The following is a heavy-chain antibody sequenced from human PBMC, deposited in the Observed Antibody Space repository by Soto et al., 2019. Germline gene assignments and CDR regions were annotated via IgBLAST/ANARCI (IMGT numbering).Heavy chain of an antibody. CDR1: GFTFSSYG. Sequence: GGSLRLSCAASGFTFSSYGMHWVRQAPGKGLEWVAVISYDGSNKYYADSVKGRFTISRDNSKNTLYLQMNSLRAEDTAVYYCARQYSSSLAYYYGMDVWGQGTTVTVSS. V-gene: IGHV3-30*03. CDR2: ISYDGSNK. J-gene: IGHJ6*02. D-gene: IGHD6-6*01. CDR3: ARQYSSSLAYYYGMDV.